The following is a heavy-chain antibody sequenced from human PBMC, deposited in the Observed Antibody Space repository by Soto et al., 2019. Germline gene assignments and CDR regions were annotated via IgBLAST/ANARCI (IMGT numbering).Heavy chain of an antibody. CDR1: GYTFTSYG. CDR2: ISAYNGNT. J-gene: IGHJ4*02. CDR3: ARVYCSGGSCYSIDY. Sequence: ASLKVSCKASGYTFTSYGISWVRQAPGQGLEWMGWISAYNGNTNYAQKLQGRVTMTTDTSTSTAYMELRSLRSDDTAVYYCARVYCSGGSCYSIDYWGQGTLVTVSS. V-gene: IGHV1-18*01. D-gene: IGHD2-15*01.